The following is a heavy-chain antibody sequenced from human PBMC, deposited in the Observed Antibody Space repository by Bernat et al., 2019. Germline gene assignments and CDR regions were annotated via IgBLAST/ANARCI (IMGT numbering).Heavy chain of an antibody. CDR3: AKSEGSSIDY. Sequence: QVQLVESGGGVVQPGRSLRLSCAASGFTFSSYGMHWVRQAPGKGLEWVAVISYDGSNKYYADSVKGRFTISRDNSKNTLYLQMNSLRAEDTAGDYCAKSEGSSIDYWGQGTLVTVSS. CDR2: ISYDGSNK. CDR1: GFTFSSYG. V-gene: IGHV3-30*18. J-gene: IGHJ4*02. D-gene: IGHD2-2*01.